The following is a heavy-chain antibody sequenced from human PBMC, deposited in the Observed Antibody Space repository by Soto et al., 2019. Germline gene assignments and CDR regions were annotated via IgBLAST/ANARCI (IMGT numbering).Heavy chain of an antibody. V-gene: IGHV3-9*01. CDR2: ISWNSGSI. J-gene: IGHJ6*03. Sequence: EVQLVESGGGLVQPGRSLRLSCAASGFTVDDYAMHWVRQAPGKGLEWVSGISWNSGSIGDADSVKGRCTIYRDNAKNSLYMQMHSLRAEDTALYYCAKDKPITHRRWNYYYMDVWGKVTTVTVSS. CDR1: GFTVDDYA. CDR3: AKDKPITHRRWNYYYMDV. D-gene: IGHD2-15*01.